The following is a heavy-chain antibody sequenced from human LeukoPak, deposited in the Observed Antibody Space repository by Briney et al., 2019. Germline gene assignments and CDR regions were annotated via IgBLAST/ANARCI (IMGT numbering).Heavy chain of an antibody. Sequence: PGGSLRLSCAASGFTFSSYWMHWVRQAPGKGLVWVSRINSDGSSTSYADSVKGRFTISRDNAKNSLYLQMNSLRAGDTAVYYCARTTVTTKGAMDVWGKGTTVTVSS. CDR3: ARTTVTTKGAMDV. V-gene: IGHV3-74*01. CDR1: GFTFSSYW. CDR2: INSDGSST. J-gene: IGHJ6*04. D-gene: IGHD4-17*01.